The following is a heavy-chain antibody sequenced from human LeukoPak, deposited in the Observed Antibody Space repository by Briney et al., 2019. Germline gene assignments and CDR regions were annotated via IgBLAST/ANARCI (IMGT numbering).Heavy chain of an antibody. V-gene: IGHV3-30*04. CDR3: ARDVNHDRFRGFYFDH. D-gene: IGHD3-10*01. Sequence: GGSLRLSCAASGFTGSYSMHWVRRAPGKGLEWVAVISDDGGITYYADSVKGRFTISRDNSKNTLYLQMNSLRPEDTAVYYCARDVNHDRFRGFYFDHWGQGTLVTVSS. CDR2: ISDDGGIT. CDR1: GFTGSYS. J-gene: IGHJ4*02.